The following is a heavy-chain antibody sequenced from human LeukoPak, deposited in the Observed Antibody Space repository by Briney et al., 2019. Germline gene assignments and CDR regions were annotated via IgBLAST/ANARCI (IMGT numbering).Heavy chain of an antibody. CDR2: ISGSGGST. V-gene: IGHV3-23*01. CDR3: AKGLYQLLVYDAFDI. D-gene: IGHD2-2*01. Sequence: GGSLRLSCAASGFTFDDYAMSWVRQAPGKGLEWVSAISGSGGSTYYADSVKGRFTISRDNSKNTLYLQMNSLRAEDTAVYYCAKGLYQLLVYDAFDIWGQGTMVTVSS. J-gene: IGHJ3*02. CDR1: GFTFDDYA.